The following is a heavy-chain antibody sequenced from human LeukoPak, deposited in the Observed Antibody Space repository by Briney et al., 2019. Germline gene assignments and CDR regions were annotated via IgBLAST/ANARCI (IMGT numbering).Heavy chain of an antibody. Sequence: GESLKISCKGSGYSFSSYWIGWVRQMPGKGLEWMGIIYPGDSDTRYSPSFQGQVTISADKSISTAYLQWSSLKASDTAMYYCARQLSYYYYYMDVWGKGTTVTVSS. CDR1: GYSFSSYW. CDR3: ARQLSYYYYYMDV. D-gene: IGHD4/OR15-4a*01. V-gene: IGHV5-51*01. J-gene: IGHJ6*03. CDR2: IYPGDSDT.